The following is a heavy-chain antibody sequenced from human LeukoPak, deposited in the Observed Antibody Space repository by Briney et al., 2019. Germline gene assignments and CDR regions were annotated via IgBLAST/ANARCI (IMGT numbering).Heavy chain of an antibody. D-gene: IGHD1-1*01. Sequence: SETLSLTCTVSGGSISSSSYYWGWIRQPPGKGLEWIGSIYYSGSTYYNPSLKSRVTISVDTSKNQFSLKLSSVTAADTAVYYCARVAAGPTENWFDLWGQGTLVTVSS. CDR2: IYYSGST. J-gene: IGHJ5*02. CDR1: GGSISSSSYY. CDR3: ARVAAGPTENWFDL. V-gene: IGHV4-39*01.